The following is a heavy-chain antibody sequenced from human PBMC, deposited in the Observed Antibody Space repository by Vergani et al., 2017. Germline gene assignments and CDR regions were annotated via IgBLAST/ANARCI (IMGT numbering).Heavy chain of an antibody. CDR3: ARDRELLRYYYYYGMDV. Sequence: QVQLVQSGAEVKKPGSSVKVSCKASGGTFSSYAISWVRQAPGQGLEWMGGIIPIFGTANYAQKFQGRVTITADESTSTAYMELSSLRSEDTAVYYCARDRELLRYYYYYGMDVWGHGTTVTVSS. CDR2: IIPIFGTA. V-gene: IGHV1-69*12. CDR1: GGTFSSYA. J-gene: IGHJ6*02. D-gene: IGHD1-26*01.